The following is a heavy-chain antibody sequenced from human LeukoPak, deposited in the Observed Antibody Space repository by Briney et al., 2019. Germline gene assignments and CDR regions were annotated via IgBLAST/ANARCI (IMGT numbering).Heavy chain of an antibody. Sequence: WETLCLTCTVSGGSISSNSYYWVCLRQPPGKGLEWIRSISYTGSTYYNPSLRRRVTISVDTSKHPFSLKLSSVTAADTAVYYCARDGLWIQNAFDIWGQGTMVTVSS. V-gene: IGHV4-39*07. CDR3: ARDGLWIQNAFDI. CDR1: GGSISSNSYY. D-gene: IGHD5-18*01. J-gene: IGHJ3*02. CDR2: ISYTGST.